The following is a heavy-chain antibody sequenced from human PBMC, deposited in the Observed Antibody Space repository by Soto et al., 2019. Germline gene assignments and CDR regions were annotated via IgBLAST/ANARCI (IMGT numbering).Heavy chain of an antibody. Sequence: QVQLVESGGGVVQPGRSLRLSCAASGFTFSNYGMHWVRQAPGKGLEWVAGIWYDESDKDYVDSVKGRFTISIDTSKKTLYLLMNSLRVEDTAVYYCARGSEYDSVYGLDYWGQGTLVTVSS. V-gene: IGHV3-33*01. D-gene: IGHD5-12*01. CDR2: IWYDESDK. J-gene: IGHJ4*02. CDR1: GFTFSNYG. CDR3: ARGSEYDSVYGLDY.